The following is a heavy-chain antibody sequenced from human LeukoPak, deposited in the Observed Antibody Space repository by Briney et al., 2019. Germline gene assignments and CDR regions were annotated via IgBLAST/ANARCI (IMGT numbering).Heavy chain of an antibody. CDR1: GFTFSRYA. CDR3: ARDSIRGYNGYDPWPFDS. V-gene: IGHV3-30-3*01. Sequence: PGRSLRLSCAASGFTFSRYAVHWVRQAPGKGLEWVAVISYDGNNKNYVDSVKGRFTISRDNAKNSLYLQMSSLRAEDTAVYYCARDSIRGYNGYDPWPFDSWGQGTLVTVSS. J-gene: IGHJ4*02. D-gene: IGHD5-12*01. CDR2: ISYDGNNK.